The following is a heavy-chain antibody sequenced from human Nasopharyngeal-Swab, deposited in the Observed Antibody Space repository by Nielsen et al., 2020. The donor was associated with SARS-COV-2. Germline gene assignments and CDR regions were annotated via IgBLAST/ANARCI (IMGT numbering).Heavy chain of an antibody. V-gene: IGHV4-59*01. CDR1: GGSISSYY. J-gene: IGHJ6*03. CDR2: IYYSGST. D-gene: IGHD5-18*01. CDR3: ARTIGASRGYSYGSYYYMDV. Sequence: GSLSLSCTVSGGSISSYYWSWIRQPPGKGLEWIGYIYYSGSTNYNPSLKSRVTISVDTSKNQFSLKLSSVTAADTAVYYCARTIGASRGYSYGSYYYMDVWGKGTTVTVSS.